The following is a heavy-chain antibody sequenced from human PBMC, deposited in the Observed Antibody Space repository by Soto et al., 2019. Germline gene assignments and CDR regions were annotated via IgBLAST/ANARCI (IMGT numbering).Heavy chain of an antibody. CDR2: ISSSSSTI. CDR3: ARVGGELFGPFDY. D-gene: IGHD3-10*01. V-gene: IGHV3-48*01. J-gene: IGHJ4*02. CDR1: GFTFSSYS. Sequence: GGSLRLSCAASGFTFSSYSMNWVRQAPGKGLEWVSYISSSSSTIYYADSVKGRFTISRDNAKNSLYLQMNSLRAEDTAVYYCARVGGELFGPFDYWGQGTLVTVSS.